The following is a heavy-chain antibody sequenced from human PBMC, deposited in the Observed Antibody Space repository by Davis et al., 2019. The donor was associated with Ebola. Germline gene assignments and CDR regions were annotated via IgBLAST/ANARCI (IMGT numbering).Heavy chain of an antibody. CDR2: IRNGGDET. Sequence: GKSLQIPCKGSGFTFSEYGMGWVRQTQGKELEWFSAIRNGGDETLYAPSVKGRFTISRDNSKNTLFLQMNSLRAEDTAVYFCAKYYYESSGYLWYFDNWGQGTRVTVSS. CDR1: GFTFSEYG. V-gene: IGHV3-23*01. D-gene: IGHD3-22*01. CDR3: AKYYYESSGYLWYFDN. J-gene: IGHJ4*02.